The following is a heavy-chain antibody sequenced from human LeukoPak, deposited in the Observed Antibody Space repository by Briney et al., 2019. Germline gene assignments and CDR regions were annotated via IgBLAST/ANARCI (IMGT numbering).Heavy chain of an antibody. Sequence: SETLSLTCTVSGGSISIRGYFWGWIRQPPGKGLEWIGSIYYSGSIYYNPSLKSRVTISVDTSKKQFSLKLSSVTAAETAVYYCARNRGYCSGGRCSGEGFDYWGQGTLVTVSS. CDR1: GGSISIRGYF. CDR2: IYYSGSI. V-gene: IGHV4-39*01. J-gene: IGHJ4*02. CDR3: ARNRGYCSGGRCSGEGFDY. D-gene: IGHD2-15*01.